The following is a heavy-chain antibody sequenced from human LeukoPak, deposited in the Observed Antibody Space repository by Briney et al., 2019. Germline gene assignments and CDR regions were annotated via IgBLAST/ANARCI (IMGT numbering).Heavy chain of an antibody. V-gene: IGHV4-4*07. CDR1: GGSISSYY. Sequence: PSETLSLTCTVSGGSISSYYWSWIRQPAGKGLEWIGRIYTSGSTNYNPSLKSRVTMSVDTSKNQFSLKLSSVTAADTAVYYCAIDQLKYYDILTGYSDAFDIWGQGTMVTVSS. CDR3: AIDQLKYYDILTGYSDAFDI. D-gene: IGHD3-9*01. J-gene: IGHJ3*02. CDR2: IYTSGST.